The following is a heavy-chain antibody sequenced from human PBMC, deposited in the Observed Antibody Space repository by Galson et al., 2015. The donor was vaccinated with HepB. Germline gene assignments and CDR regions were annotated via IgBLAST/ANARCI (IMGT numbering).Heavy chain of an antibody. CDR3: AGLTTVTI. V-gene: IGHV3-30*03. D-gene: IGHD4-17*01. CDR1: GFTFSSYG. CDR2: ISYDGSNK. Sequence: SLRLSCAASGFTFSSYGMHWVRQAPGKGLEWVAVISYDGSNKYYADSVKGRFTISRDNSKNTLYLQMNSLRAEDTAVYYCAGLTTVTIWGQGTLVTVSS. J-gene: IGHJ4*02.